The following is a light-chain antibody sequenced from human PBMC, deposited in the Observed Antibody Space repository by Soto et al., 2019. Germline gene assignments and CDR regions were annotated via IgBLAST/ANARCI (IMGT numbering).Light chain of an antibody. CDR2: ANS. CDR3: CSYAGSSTYV. J-gene: IGLJ1*01. V-gene: IGLV1-40*01. CDR1: SSNIGAGYD. Sequence: QSVLTQPPSVSGAPGQRVSISCTGSSSNIGAGYDVHWYQHLPGTAPKLLIYANSNRPSGVPDRFSGSKSGTSASLVITGLQAEDEADYYCCSYAGSSTYVFGTGTKVTVL.